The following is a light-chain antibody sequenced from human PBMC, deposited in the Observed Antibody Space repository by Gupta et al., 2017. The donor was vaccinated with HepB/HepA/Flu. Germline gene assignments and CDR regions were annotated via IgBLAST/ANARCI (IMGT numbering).Light chain of an antibody. V-gene: IGLV4-69*01. CDR2: LNSDGSH. J-gene: IGLJ2*01. CDR3: QTWGTFGV. Sequence: QLVLTQSPSASASLGASVKLTCTLSSGHSSYAIAWHQQQPEKGPRYLMKLNSDGSHSKGDGIPDRFSGSSSGAERYLTISSLHSEDEADYYCQTWGTFGVFGGGTKLTVL. CDR1: SGHSSYA.